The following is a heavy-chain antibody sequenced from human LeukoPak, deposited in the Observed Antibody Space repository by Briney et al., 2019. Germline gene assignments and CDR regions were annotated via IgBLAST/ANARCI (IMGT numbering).Heavy chain of an antibody. D-gene: IGHD3-10*01. CDR3: ARVIPEIPMVRGQMGWFDP. CDR1: GGSISSSSYY. J-gene: IGHJ5*02. CDR2: IYYSGST. V-gene: IGHV4-39*07. Sequence: SETLSLTCTVSGGSISSSSYYWGWIRQPPGKGLEWIGSIYYSGSTYYNPSLKSRVTISVDTSKNQFSLKLSSVTAADTAVYYCARVIPEIPMVRGQMGWFDPWGQGTLVTVSS.